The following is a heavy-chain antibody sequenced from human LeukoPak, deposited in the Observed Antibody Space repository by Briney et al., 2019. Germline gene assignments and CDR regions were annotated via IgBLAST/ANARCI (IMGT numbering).Heavy chain of an antibody. V-gene: IGHV1-18*04. J-gene: IGHJ4*02. CDR1: GYTFTSYG. Sequence: ASVKVSCKASGYTFTSYGISWVGQAPGQGLEWMGWISAYNGNTNYAQKLQGRVTMTTDTSTSTAYMELRSLRSDDTAVYYCARVRGSTVTTSREYYFDYWGQGTLVTVSS. CDR2: ISAYNGNT. CDR3: ARVRGSTVTTSREYYFDY. D-gene: IGHD4-17*01.